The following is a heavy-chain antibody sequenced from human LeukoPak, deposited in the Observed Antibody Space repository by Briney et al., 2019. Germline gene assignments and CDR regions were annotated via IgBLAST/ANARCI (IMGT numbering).Heavy chain of an antibody. J-gene: IGHJ3*02. V-gene: IGHV3-7*05. D-gene: IGHD2-21*01. CDR3: GRVLWTNAFDI. CDR1: GFTFSSYW. CDR2: IKQDGSEK. Sequence: QSGGSLRLSCAASGFTFSSYWMSWVRQAPGEGLEWVANIKQDGSEKYYVDSVKGRFTISRDNAKNSLYLQMNSLRAEDTAVYYCGRVLWTNAFDIWGQGTMVTVSS.